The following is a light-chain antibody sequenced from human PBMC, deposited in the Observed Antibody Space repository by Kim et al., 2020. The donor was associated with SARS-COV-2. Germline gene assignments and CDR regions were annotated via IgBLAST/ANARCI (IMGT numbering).Light chain of an antibody. CDR2: DAS. V-gene: IGKV1-5*01. CDR3: QHYNNYSPT. Sequence: SASIGDRVTITCQASQSISNWLAWYQQKPGKAPKLLIYDASSLESGVPSRFGGSGSGTEFILTISSLQPDDFATYYCQHYNNYSPTFGQGTKLEI. J-gene: IGKJ2*01. CDR1: QSISNW.